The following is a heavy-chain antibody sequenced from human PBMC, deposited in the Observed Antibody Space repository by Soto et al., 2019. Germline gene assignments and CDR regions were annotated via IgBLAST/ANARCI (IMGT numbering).Heavy chain of an antibody. J-gene: IGHJ6*02. Sequence: SETLSLTCAVYGGSFSGYYWSWIRQPPGKGLEWIGEINHSGSTNYNPSLKSRVTISVDTSKNQFSLNLSSVTAADTAVYYYARTGYDFWSGYYLYYYYGMDVWGQGTTVTVSS. CDR2: INHSGST. CDR1: GGSFSGYY. V-gene: IGHV4-34*01. CDR3: ARTGYDFWSGYYLYYYYGMDV. D-gene: IGHD3-3*01.